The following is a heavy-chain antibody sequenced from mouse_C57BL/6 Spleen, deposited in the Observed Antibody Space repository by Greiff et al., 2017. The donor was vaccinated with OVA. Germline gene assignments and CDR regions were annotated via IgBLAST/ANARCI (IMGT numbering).Heavy chain of an antibody. J-gene: IGHJ3*01. CDR1: GYTFTDYY. CDR3: ARDYYGSSPLSY. Sequence: VQLQQSGAELVRPGASVKLSCKASGYTFTDYYINWVKQRPGQGLEWIARIYPGSGNTYYNEKFKGKATLTAEKSSSTAYMQLSSLTSEDSAVYFCARDYYGSSPLSYWGQGTLVTVSA. D-gene: IGHD1-1*01. V-gene: IGHV1-76*01. CDR2: IYPGSGNT.